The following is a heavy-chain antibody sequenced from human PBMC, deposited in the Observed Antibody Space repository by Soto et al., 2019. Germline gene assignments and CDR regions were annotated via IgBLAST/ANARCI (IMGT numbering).Heavy chain of an antibody. J-gene: IGHJ6*02. Sequence: AAETLSLTFSVPGGAISSYYWSWVRQPAGKVLELIGRVFSSGSTNYNASLKSRVSMSIDTSKNEVSLTLRSVTAADTAVYYCARVAFSYFGMDVWRPGTTVTVSS. CDR1: GGAISSYY. CDR2: VFSSGST. D-gene: IGHD3-3*02. CDR3: ARVAFSYFGMDV. V-gene: IGHV4-4*07.